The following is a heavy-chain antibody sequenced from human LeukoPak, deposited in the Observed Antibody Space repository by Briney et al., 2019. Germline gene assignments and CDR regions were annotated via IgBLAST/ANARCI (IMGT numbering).Heavy chain of an antibody. J-gene: IGHJ6*02. D-gene: IGHD2-2*01. CDR3: AEGKGPLGYCSSTSCYRYYYGMDV. CDR2: IIPILGIA. CDR1: GDTFSSYA. V-gene: IGHV1-69*04. Sequence: SVKVSCKASGDTFSSYAISWVRQAPGQGLEWMGRIIPILGIANYAQKFQGRVTITADKSTSTAYMELSSLRSEDTAVYYCAEGKGPLGYCSSTSCYRYYYGMDVWGQGTTVTVSS.